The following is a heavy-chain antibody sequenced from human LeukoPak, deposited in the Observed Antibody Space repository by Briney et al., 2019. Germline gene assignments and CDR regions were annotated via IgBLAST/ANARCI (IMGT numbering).Heavy chain of an antibody. J-gene: IGHJ5*02. V-gene: IGHV1-2*02. D-gene: IGHD1-1*01. CDR1: GYTFTGYY. CDR3: ARDRDPLGTNWFDP. CDR2: INPNSGGT. Sequence: GASVKVSCKASGYTFTGYYMHWGRQAPGQGLEWMGWINPNSGGTNYAQKFQGRVTMTRDTSISTAYMELSRLRSDDTAVYYCARDRDPLGTNWFDPWGQGTLVTVSS.